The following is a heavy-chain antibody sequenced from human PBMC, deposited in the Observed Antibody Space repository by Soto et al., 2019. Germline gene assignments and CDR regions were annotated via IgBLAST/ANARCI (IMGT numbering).Heavy chain of an antibody. CDR1: GYTLTELS. Sequence: ASVKVSCKVSGYTLTELSMHWVRQAPGKGLEWMGGFDPEDGETIYAQRFQGRVTMTEDTSTDTAYMKLSSLRSEDTAVYYCATNIWELQKGRIYYYYGMDVWGQGTTVTVSS. D-gene: IGHD1-26*01. CDR3: ATNIWELQKGRIYYYYGMDV. V-gene: IGHV1-24*01. J-gene: IGHJ6*02. CDR2: FDPEDGET.